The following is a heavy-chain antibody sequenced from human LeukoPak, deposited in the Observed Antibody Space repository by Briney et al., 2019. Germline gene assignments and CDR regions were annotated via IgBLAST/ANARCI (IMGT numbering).Heavy chain of an antibody. CDR1: GYSFTSYW. J-gene: IGHJ6*03. V-gene: IGHV5-51*01. CDR2: IYPGDSDT. Sequence: GESLKISCKGSGYSFTSYWIGWVRQMPGKGLEWMGIIYPGDSDTRYSPSFQGQVTISADKSISTAYLQWSSLKASDTAMYYCARSYDSYYYYMDVGGKGTTVTVSS. D-gene: IGHD3-3*01. CDR3: ARSYDSYYYYMDV.